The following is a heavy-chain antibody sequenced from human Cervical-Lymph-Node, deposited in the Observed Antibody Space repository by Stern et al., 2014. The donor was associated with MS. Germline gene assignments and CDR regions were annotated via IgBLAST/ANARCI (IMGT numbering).Heavy chain of an antibody. CDR2: LNSYGGTT. J-gene: IGHJ3*02. CDR3: ARALRRENDAFDI. V-gene: IGHV3-74*02. CDR1: GFTFTSYW. Sequence: EDQLVESGGGLVQPGGSLRLSCAASGFTFTSYWLHWVRQAPGKGLVWVSRLNSYGGTTAYADSVKGRFTITRANARNTVYLQMSGLRAEDTAVYYCARALRRENDAFDIWGQGTMVTVSS.